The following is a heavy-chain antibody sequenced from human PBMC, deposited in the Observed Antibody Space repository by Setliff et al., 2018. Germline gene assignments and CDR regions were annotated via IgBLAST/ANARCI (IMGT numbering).Heavy chain of an antibody. Sequence: GGSLRLSCAAPGPTFSSHWMAWVRQAPGKGLEWVANINRDGSEKYSVDSVKGRSTITSDNSQNTMYLQMNSLRAEDTAVYYCIWDTSGRDAFDIWGQGTMVTVSS. CDR1: GPTFSSHW. D-gene: IGHD6-19*01. J-gene: IGHJ3*02. CDR3: IWDTSGRDAFDI. CDR2: INRDGSEK. V-gene: IGHV3-7*03.